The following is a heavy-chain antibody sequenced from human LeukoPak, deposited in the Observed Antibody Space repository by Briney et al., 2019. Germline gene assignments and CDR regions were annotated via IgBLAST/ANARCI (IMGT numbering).Heavy chain of an antibody. D-gene: IGHD5-18*01. CDR3: AREEREYSYGGGSSFDY. CDR1: GYSISSGYY. CDR2: ISQSGGT. V-gene: IGHV4-38-2*02. Sequence: SETLSLTCAVSGYSISSGYYWGWIRQPPGKGLEWIGSISQSGGTYYHPSLKSRFAIALDTSKNQFSLKVTSVTAADTAMYYCAREEREYSYGGGSSFDYWGQGTLVTVSS. J-gene: IGHJ4*02.